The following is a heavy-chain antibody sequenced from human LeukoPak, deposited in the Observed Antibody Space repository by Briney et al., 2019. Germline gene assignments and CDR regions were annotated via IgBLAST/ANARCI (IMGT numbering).Heavy chain of an antibody. CDR1: GGTFSSYA. Sequence: PGASVKVSCEASGGTFSSYAISWVRQAPGQGLEWMGEIIPIFGTANYAQKFQGRVTITADESTSTAYMELSSLRSEDTAVYYCARDAVSPHWYFDLWGRGTLVTVSS. V-gene: IGHV1-69*13. CDR3: ARDAVSPHWYFDL. J-gene: IGHJ2*01. CDR2: IIPIFGTA. D-gene: IGHD4-11*01.